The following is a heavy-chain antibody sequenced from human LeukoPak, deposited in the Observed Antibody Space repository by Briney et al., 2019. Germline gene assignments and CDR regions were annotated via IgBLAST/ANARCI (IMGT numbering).Heavy chain of an antibody. CDR3: ARDAGYGYDRFDY. V-gene: IGHV3-7*01. J-gene: IGHJ4*02. D-gene: IGHD5-18*01. CDR1: GFIFSNYW. Sequence: PGGSLRLSCEATGFIFSNYWMAWVRQAPGKGLEWVANIKEDGSDKNYVDSMKGRFTISRDNAKNSLYLQMNSLRVEDTAVYDCARDAGYGYDRFDYWGEGTQVTVSS. CDR2: IKEDGSDK.